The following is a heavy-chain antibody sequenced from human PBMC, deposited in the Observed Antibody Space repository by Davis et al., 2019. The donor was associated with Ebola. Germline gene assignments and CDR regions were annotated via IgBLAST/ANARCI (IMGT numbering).Heavy chain of an antibody. Sequence: ASVKVSCKASGYTFTSYGISWVRQAPGQGLEWMGWISGFNGNTNYAPNLRDRVTMTTDTSTSTAYMELRSLTFDDTAIYFCARLQRTGRGDYWGQGTLVTVSS. CDR1: GYTFTSYG. CDR2: ISGFNGNT. D-gene: IGHD3/OR15-3a*01. CDR3: ARLQRTGRGDY. J-gene: IGHJ4*02. V-gene: IGHV1-18*01.